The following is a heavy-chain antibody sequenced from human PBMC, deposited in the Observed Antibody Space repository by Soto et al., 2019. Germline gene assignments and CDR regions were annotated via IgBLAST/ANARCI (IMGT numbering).Heavy chain of an antibody. CDR3: ARLPGECTAATCYAFRRGDY. Sequence: QVYLQQWGAGLLKPSETLSLTCDVYGGSFRDYYWNWVRQTPGKGLEWIGEIDHSGSTNYNPSLQSRVTPSLHTSKNQFSLNLTSVPAADTAVYYCARLPGECTAATCYAFRRGDYWGQGTLVTVSS. D-gene: IGHD2-2*01. J-gene: IGHJ4*02. V-gene: IGHV4-34*02. CDR1: GGSFRDYY. CDR2: IDHSGST.